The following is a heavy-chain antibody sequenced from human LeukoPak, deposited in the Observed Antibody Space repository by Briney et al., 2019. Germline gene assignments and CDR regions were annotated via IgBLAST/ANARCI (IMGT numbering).Heavy chain of an antibody. CDR1: GGSISSYY. CDR2: IFYSGST. J-gene: IGHJ4*02. D-gene: IGHD4-17*01. CDR3: ARFKMTSVTD. V-gene: IGHV4-59*08. Sequence: PSETLSLTCTVSGGSISSYYWSWTRQPPGKGLEWIGYIFYSGSTKYNPSLNSRVTISLDTSKNQFSLKLNSVTAADTAVYYCARFKMTSVTDWGQGTLVTVSS.